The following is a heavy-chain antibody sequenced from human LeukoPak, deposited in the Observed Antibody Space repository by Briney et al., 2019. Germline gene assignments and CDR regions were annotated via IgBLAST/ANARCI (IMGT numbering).Heavy chain of an antibody. V-gene: IGHV3-23*01. J-gene: IGHJ4*02. CDR3: ARDIVAASGAANFDY. Sequence: GGSLRLSCAASGFTFTNYAMSWVRQAPGKGLEWVSTISGSVDSTYYADSVKGRFTISRDNSKNTLYLQMNSLRAEDTAVYYCARDIVAASGAANFDYWGQGTLVTVSS. CDR2: ISGSVDST. D-gene: IGHD5-12*01. CDR1: GFTFTNYA.